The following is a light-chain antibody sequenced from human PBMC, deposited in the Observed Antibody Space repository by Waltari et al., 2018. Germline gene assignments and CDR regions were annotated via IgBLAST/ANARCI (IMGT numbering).Light chain of an antibody. V-gene: IGLV1-36*01. Sequence: QSVLTQPPSVSGAPRQRVTISCSGRSSNIATSVVHWYQQLPGQASRLLIFYDDQLSSGVSDRFSGSKSGTSAFLAISGLQSEDEADYYCAAWDDRLKAVVFGGGTKLTVL. CDR2: YDD. J-gene: IGLJ2*01. CDR3: AAWDDRLKAVV. CDR1: SSNIATSV.